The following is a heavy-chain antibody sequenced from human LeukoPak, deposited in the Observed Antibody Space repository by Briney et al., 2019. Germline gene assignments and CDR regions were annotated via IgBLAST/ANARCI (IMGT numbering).Heavy chain of an antibody. CDR1: GFSLSDYG. CDR2: ITMNSVR. CDR3: ATFRSGFGEYY. D-gene: IGHD3-10*01. J-gene: IGHJ4*02. V-gene: IGHV3-66*01. Sequence: GGSLRLSCSASGFSLSDYGMSWVRQAPGKGLEWVSYITMNSVRFYPDSVKGRFTISRDNSKNTLDLQMNSLRIEDTAVYFCATFRSGFGEYYWGQGTLVTVSS.